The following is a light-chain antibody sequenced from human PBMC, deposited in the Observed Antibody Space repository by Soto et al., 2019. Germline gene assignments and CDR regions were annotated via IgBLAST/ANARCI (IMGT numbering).Light chain of an antibody. CDR1: SSDVGGYNY. Sequence: QSALTQPASVSGSPGQSITISCTGTSSDVGGYNYVSWYQQHPGKAHKLMIYDVSNRPSGVSNRFSGSKSGNTASLTISGLQAEDEADYYCSSYTSSRLYVFGTGTKLTVL. J-gene: IGLJ1*01. CDR3: SSYTSSRLYV. V-gene: IGLV2-14*01. CDR2: DVS.